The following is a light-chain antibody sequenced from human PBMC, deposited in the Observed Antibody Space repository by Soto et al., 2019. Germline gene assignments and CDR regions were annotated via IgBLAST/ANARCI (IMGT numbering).Light chain of an antibody. CDR3: QQYGSSGT. CDR2: GAS. V-gene: IGKV3-20*01. J-gene: IGKJ1*01. Sequence: EIVMTQSPATLSVSPGERATLSCRASQSVSNNYLAWYQQKPGQAPRLLIYGASNRATGIPDRFSGSGSGTDFTLTISRLEPEDSAVYYCQQYGSSGTFGQGTKVDIK. CDR1: QSVSNNY.